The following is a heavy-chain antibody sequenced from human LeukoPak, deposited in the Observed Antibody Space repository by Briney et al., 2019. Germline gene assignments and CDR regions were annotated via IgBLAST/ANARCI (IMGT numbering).Heavy chain of an antibody. Sequence: GGSLRLSCAASGFTFSSYSMNWVRQAPGKGLEWVSSISSSSSYIYYADSVKGRFTISRDNAKNSLYLQMNSLRAEDTAVYYCARARIVVIPAGAFDIWGQGTMVTVSS. J-gene: IGHJ3*02. CDR2: ISSSSSYI. CDR3: ARARIVVIPAGAFDI. D-gene: IGHD2-2*01. V-gene: IGHV3-21*01. CDR1: GFTFSSYS.